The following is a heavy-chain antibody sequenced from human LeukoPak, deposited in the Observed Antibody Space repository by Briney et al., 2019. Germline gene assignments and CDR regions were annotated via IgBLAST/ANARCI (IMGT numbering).Heavy chain of an antibody. CDR1: GGSISSYY. V-gene: IGHV4-59*01. D-gene: IGHD3-3*01. Sequence: SETLSLTCTVSGGSISSYYWSWIRQPPGKGLEWIGYIYYSGSTNYNPSLKSRVTISVDTSKNQFPLKLSSATAADTAVYYCARERDFWSGGYDAFDIWGQGTMVTVSS. CDR2: IYYSGST. CDR3: ARERDFWSGGYDAFDI. J-gene: IGHJ3*02.